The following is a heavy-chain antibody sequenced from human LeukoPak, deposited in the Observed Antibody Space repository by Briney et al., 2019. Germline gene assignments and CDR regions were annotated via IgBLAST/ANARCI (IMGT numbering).Heavy chain of an antibody. CDR3: AGLLAYDILAIHYYKKYRDV. CDR2: ISHSGIP. V-gene: IGHV4-39*01. CDR1: GGSIRSDTYF. Sequence: SQTLSLTCTVSGGSIRSDTYFWGWIRQPPGKGLELIGSISHSGIPFYNPSLKSRVSMSVDTSNNPFALKLTSATAADAFVSFCAGLLAYDILAIHYYKKYRDVWGQGTTVTVSS. J-gene: IGHJ6*02. D-gene: IGHD3-9*01.